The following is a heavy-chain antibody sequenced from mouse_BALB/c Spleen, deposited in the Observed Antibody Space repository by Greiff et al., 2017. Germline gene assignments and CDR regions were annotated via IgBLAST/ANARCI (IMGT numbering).Heavy chain of an antibody. Sequence: LQESGAELVKPGASVKLSCKASGYTFTSYWMHWVKQRPGQGLEWIGEINPSNGRTNYNEKFKSKATLTVDKSSSTAYMQLSSLTSEDSAVYYCARVLRGGFAYWGQGTLVTVSA. CDR2: INPSNGRT. J-gene: IGHJ3*01. CDR1: GYTFTSYW. V-gene: IGHV1S81*02. CDR3: ARVLRGGFAY. D-gene: IGHD1-1*01.